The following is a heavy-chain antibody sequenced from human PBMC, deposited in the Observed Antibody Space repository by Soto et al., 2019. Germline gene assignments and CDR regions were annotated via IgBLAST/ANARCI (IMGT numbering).Heavy chain of an antibody. CDR2: IFHDGTA. V-gene: IGHV4-4*02. D-gene: IGHD2-8*01. Sequence: PSETLSLTCAVSGVSISSGNWWTWVRHTQQRGLEYIGEIFHDGTANYYPSFESRVAISVDTSKNQFSLKLTSVTAADTAIYFCSRRVYDARLNYVYFDFWGQGALVTVSS. CDR1: GVSISSGNW. J-gene: IGHJ4*02. CDR3: SRRVYDARLNYVYFDF.